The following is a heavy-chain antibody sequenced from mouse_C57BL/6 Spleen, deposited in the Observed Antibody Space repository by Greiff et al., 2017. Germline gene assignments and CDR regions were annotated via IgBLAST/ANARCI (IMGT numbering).Heavy chain of an antibody. D-gene: IGHD4-1*02. CDR1: GFTFSSYA. J-gene: IGHJ3*01. CDR3: TRDPQLGWFAY. CDR2: ISSGGDYI. V-gene: IGHV5-9-1*02. Sequence: EVQLVESGEGLVKPGGSLKLSCAASGFTFSSYAMSWVRQTPEKRLEWVAYISSGGDYIYYADTVKGRFTISRDTARNTLYLQMSSLKSEDTAMYYCTRDPQLGWFAYWGQGTLVTVSA.